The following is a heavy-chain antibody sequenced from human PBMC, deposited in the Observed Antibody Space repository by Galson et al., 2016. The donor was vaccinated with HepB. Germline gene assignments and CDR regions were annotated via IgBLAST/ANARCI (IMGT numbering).Heavy chain of an antibody. CDR3: AGGDIPVAGTVGNWFGT. Sequence: SLRLSCAASGFTFSRYSMHWVRQAPGKGLEWVSYISSSSSTIYYADSVKGRFTISRDNAKNSLSLQMNSLGDEDTAVYYCAGGDIPVAGTVGNWFGTWGQGTLVTVSS. D-gene: IGHD6-19*01. CDR1: GFTFSRYS. V-gene: IGHV3-48*02. CDR2: ISSSSSTI. J-gene: IGHJ5*02.